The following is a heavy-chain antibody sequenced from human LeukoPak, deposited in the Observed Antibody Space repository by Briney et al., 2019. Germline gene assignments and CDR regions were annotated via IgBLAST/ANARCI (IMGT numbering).Heavy chain of an antibody. CDR3: ARARNNYDSSGYSALDY. CDR2: IYSGGST. V-gene: IGHV3-53*01. J-gene: IGHJ4*02. D-gene: IGHD3-22*01. CDR1: GFTVSNNY. Sequence: GGSLRLSCTASGFTVSNNYMSWVRQAPGKGPEWVSVIYSGGSTYYADSVKGRFTISRDDSTNTLYLQMNSLRAEDTAVYFCARARNNYDSSGYSALDYWGQGTLVTVSS.